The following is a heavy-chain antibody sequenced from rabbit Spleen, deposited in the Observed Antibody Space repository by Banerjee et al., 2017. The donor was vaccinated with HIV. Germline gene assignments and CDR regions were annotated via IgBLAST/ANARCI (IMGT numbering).Heavy chain of an antibody. CDR3: VRDQAGDADYGPYYLNL. CDR2: TAVGSGRFI. J-gene: IGHJ4*01. CDR1: GFSFNFNEY. D-gene: IGHD2-1*01. V-gene: IGHV1S40*01. Sequence: QSLEESGGDLVKPGASLTLTCKASGFSFNFNEYMCWVRQAPGRGLEWIACTAVGSGRFIYSASWAKGRFTISKTSSTTVTLQMTSLTAADTATYFCVRDQAGDADYGPYYLNLWGQGTLVTVS.